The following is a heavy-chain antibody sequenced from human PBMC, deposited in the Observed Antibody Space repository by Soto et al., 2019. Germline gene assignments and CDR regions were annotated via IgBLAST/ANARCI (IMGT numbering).Heavy chain of an antibody. CDR3: ARDSSDGYSTSFDY. Sequence: ASVKVSCKGSGSTFTSYHFNWVRQDTGQGLEWMGWMNPNSGNTGYAQKFQGRVTMTRNTSISTAYMELSSLRSEDTAVYYCARDSSDGYSTSFDYWGQGTLVTVSS. CDR1: GSTFTSYH. D-gene: IGHD4-4*01. V-gene: IGHV1-8*01. CDR2: MNPNSGNT. J-gene: IGHJ4*02.